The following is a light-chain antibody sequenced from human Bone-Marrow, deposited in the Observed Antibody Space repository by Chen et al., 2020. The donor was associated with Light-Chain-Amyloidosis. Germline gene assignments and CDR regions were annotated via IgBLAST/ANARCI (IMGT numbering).Light chain of an antibody. CDR1: SSDVGTYNL. Sequence: QSALAQPAPVSGSPGQSITLSCTGTSSDVGTYNLVSWYQQHPGRAPKLMIYEVTKRPSGISDRFSGSKSGNTASLTISGLQAEDEADYYCCSYAGSRTRVFGGGTKLTVL. J-gene: IGLJ3*02. CDR3: CSYAGSRTRV. CDR2: EVT. V-gene: IGLV2-23*02.